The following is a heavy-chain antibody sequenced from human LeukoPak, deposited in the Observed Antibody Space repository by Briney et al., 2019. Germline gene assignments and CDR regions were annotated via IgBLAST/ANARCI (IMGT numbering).Heavy chain of an antibody. J-gene: IGHJ3*01. V-gene: IGHV4-4*07. CDR3: ARSYSYVHPLDV. CDR1: GGSISSYY. CDR2: IYSSG. D-gene: IGHD5-18*01. Sequence: SETLSLTCTVSGGSISSYYWSWIRQPAGKGLEWIGRIYSSGRVTMSVDTSKNQFSLKLTSVTAADTAVYYCARSYSYVHPLDVWGQGTMVTVSS.